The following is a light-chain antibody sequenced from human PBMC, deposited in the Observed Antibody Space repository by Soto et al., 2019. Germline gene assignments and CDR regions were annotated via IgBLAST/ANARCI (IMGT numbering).Light chain of an antibody. Sequence: QSVLTQPPSVSGAPGQRGTISCAGGSSSIGAGYDVHWYQQLPGTAPKLLIYGNFNRPSGVPDRFSGSKSGTSASLAITGLQAGDEADYYCQSYDSSLSGVVFGGGTKLTVL. J-gene: IGLJ2*01. CDR2: GNF. V-gene: IGLV1-40*01. CDR1: SSSIGAGYD. CDR3: QSYDSSLSGVV.